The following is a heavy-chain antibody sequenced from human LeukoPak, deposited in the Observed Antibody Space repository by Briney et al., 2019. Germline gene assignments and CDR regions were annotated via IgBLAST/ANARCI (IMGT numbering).Heavy chain of an antibody. Sequence: PGGSLRLSCAASGFTFSSYAMSWVRQAPGKGLEWVSAISGSGGSTYYADSVKGRFTISRDNSKNTLYLQMNSLRAEDTAVYYCAKGDFIAVAGIDVPLGQYYFDYWGQGTLVTVSS. J-gene: IGHJ4*02. V-gene: IGHV3-23*01. CDR1: GFTFSSYA. D-gene: IGHD6-19*01. CDR2: ISGSGGST. CDR3: AKGDFIAVAGIDVPLGQYYFDY.